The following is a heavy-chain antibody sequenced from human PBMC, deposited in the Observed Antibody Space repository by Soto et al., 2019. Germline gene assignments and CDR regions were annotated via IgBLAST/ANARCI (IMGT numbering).Heavy chain of an antibody. CDR3: ASITMVRGVPY. CDR2: IYYSGST. V-gene: IGHV4-59*01. Sequence: SETLSLTCTVSGGSISSYYWSWIRQPPGKGLEWIGYIYYSGSTNYNPSLKSRVTISVDTSKNQFSLKLSSVTAADTAVYYCASITMVRGVPYWGQGTLVTVSS. CDR1: GGSISSYY. D-gene: IGHD3-10*01. J-gene: IGHJ4*02.